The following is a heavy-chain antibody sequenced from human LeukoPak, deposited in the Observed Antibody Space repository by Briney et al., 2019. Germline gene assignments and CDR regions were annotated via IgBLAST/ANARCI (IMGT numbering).Heavy chain of an antibody. D-gene: IGHD1-7*01. J-gene: IGHJ4*02. CDR1: GFTFSSYS. CDR3: ARDDDWNYEDY. CDR2: ISSSSSYI. V-gene: IGHV3-21*01. Sequence: GGSLRLSCAASGFTFSSYSMNWVRQAPGKGLEWVSSISSSSSYIYYADSVKGRFTISRDNAKNSLYPQMNSLRAEDTAVYYCARDDDWNYEDYWGQGTLVTVFS.